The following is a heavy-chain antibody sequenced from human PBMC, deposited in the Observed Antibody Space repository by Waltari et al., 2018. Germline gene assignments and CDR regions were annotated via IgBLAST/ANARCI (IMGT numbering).Heavy chain of an antibody. V-gene: IGHV1-2*02. CDR1: GSTFTGYS. CDR2: INPNSGGT. Sequence: QVQLVQSGAEVKKPGASVKVSCKASGSTFTGYSMHLVRQPPGQGLEWMGWINPNSGGTNYAQKFQGRVTMTRDTSISTAYMELSRLRSDDTAVYYCARAYYDILTGYYSAFDYWGQGTLVTVSS. CDR3: ARAYYDILTGYYSAFDY. J-gene: IGHJ4*02. D-gene: IGHD3-9*01.